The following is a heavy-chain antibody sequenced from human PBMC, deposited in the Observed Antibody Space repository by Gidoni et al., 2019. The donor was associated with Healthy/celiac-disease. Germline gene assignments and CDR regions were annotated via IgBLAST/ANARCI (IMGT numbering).Heavy chain of an antibody. CDR1: GFTFSSYA. J-gene: IGHJ4*02. CDR3: AKDQLLGPPFDY. V-gene: IGHV3-23*01. D-gene: IGHD1-26*01. CDR2: ISGSGGST. Sequence: EVQLLEPGGGLLQPGGSLRLLCAPSGFTFSSYAMSWVRQAPGKGLEWVSAISGSGGSTYYADSVKGRFTISRDNSKNTLYLQMNSLRAEDTAVYYCAKDQLLGPPFDYWGQGTLVTVSS.